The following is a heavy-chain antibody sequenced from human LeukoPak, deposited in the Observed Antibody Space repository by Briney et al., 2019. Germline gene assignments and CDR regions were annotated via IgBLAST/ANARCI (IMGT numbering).Heavy chain of an antibody. CDR3: ARERTPAYGSGSHLFDY. Sequence: GGTLRLSCAASGFTFSSYAIHWVRQAPGKGLEWVGRIKSKTDGGTTDYAAPVKGRFTISRDNSKNTLYLQMNSLRAEDTAVYYCARERTPAYGSGSHLFDYWGQGTLVTVSP. CDR2: IKSKTDGGTT. D-gene: IGHD3-10*01. V-gene: IGHV3-15*01. CDR1: GFTFSSYA. J-gene: IGHJ4*02.